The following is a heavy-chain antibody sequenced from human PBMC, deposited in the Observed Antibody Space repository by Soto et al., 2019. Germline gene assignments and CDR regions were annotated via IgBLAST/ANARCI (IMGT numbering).Heavy chain of an antibody. Sequence: QVQLVESGGGVVQPGRSLRLSCAASGFTFSSYGMHWVRQAPGKGLQWVAVTWYDESNKYYEDSVKGRFTVSRDNSKNTLYLQINSLRAEDTAVYYCARDTSPRGTNCCYHFDRWGQGTLVTVSS. J-gene: IGHJ4*02. V-gene: IGHV3-33*01. CDR1: GFTFSSYG. CDR3: ARDTSPRGTNCCYHFDR. CDR2: TWYDESNK. D-gene: IGHD2-2*01.